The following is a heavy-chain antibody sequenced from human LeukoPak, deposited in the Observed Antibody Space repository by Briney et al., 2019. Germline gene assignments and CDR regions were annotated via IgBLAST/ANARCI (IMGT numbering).Heavy chain of an antibody. CDR1: GFTFSRYD. V-gene: IGHV3-13*01. D-gene: IGHD6-13*01. CDR3: ARGSLTRKSGIAAAGPGYYFGMDV. Sequence: GGSLRLSCAAFGFTFSRYDMHWVRQATGKGLGWVSGIGTAGDTYYPGSVKGRFTISRENAKNSLYLQMNSLRAGDTAVYYCARGSLTRKSGIAAAGPGYYFGMDVWGQGTTVTVSS. J-gene: IGHJ6*02. CDR2: IGTAGDT.